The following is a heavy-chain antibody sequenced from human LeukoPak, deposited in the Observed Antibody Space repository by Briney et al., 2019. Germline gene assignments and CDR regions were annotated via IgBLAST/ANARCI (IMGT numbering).Heavy chain of an antibody. CDR3: ASSPDSIFGAFDY. D-gene: IGHD3-3*01. CDR1: GYSFTSYW. CDR2: IYPGDSDT. V-gene: IGHV5-51*01. J-gene: IGHJ4*02. Sequence: GESLKISCXGSGYSFTSYWIGWVRQMPGKGLEWMGIIYPGDSDTRYSPSFQGQVTISADKSISTAYLQWSSLKASDTAMYYCASSPDSIFGAFDYWGQGTLVTVSS.